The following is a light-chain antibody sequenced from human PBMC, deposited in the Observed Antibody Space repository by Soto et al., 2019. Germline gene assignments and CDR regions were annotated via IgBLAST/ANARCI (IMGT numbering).Light chain of an antibody. J-gene: IGKJ1*01. CDR2: AAS. V-gene: IGKV1-27*01. Sequence: DIQMTQSPSSLSASVGARVTITCRASQGISNYLAWYQQKPGNVPKLLIYAASPLQSGVPSRFSGIGSWTDFALNISILHTEDVAPYYCQKYNSTPQTFGQGNKVEIK. CDR1: QGISNY. CDR3: QKYNSTPQT.